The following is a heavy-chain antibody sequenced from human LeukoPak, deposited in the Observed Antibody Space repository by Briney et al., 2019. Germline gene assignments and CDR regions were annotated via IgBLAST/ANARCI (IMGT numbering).Heavy chain of an antibody. V-gene: IGHV1-69*13. CDR2: IIPIFGTA. D-gene: IGHD3-9*01. CDR1: GGTFSSYA. CDR3: ARVADWLLHFDY. J-gene: IGHJ4*02. Sequence: SVKVSCKASGGTFSSYAISWVRQAPGQGLEWMGGIIPIFGTANYAQKFQGRVTITADESTSTAYMELSSLRSEDTAVYYCARVADWLLHFDYWGQGTLVTVSS.